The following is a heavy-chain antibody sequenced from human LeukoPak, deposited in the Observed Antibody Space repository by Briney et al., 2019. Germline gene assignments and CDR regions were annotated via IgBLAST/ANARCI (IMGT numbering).Heavy chain of an antibody. CDR2: IYSSGST. J-gene: IGHJ4*02. CDR1: GGSFSSYY. V-gene: IGHV4-4*07. Sequence: SETLSLTCTVSGGSFSSYYWTWIRQPAGKGLEWIGRIYSSGSTNYSPSLRSRVTISVDKSKNQFSLNLTSVTAADTGVYHCAREYSSTSGRHFDYWGQGILVTVPS. D-gene: IGHD6-6*01. CDR3: AREYSSTSGRHFDY.